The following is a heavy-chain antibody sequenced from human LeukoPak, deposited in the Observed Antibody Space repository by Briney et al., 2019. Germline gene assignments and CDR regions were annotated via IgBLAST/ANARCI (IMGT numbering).Heavy chain of an antibody. V-gene: IGHV1-2*02. D-gene: IGHD6-6*01. CDR1: GYTFTGYY. CDR3: ARGEYSSSSHWFDP. Sequence: ASVKVSCKASGYTFTGYYMHWVRQAPGQGLEWMGWINPNSGGTNYAQKFQGRVTMTRDTSISTAYMELSRLRSDDTAVYYCARGEYSSSSHWFDPWGQGTLVTVSS. CDR2: INPNSGGT. J-gene: IGHJ5*02.